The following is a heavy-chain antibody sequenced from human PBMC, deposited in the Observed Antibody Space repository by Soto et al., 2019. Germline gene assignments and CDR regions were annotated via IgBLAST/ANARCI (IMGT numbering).Heavy chain of an antibody. CDR1: GGSVRAPDW. D-gene: IGHD1-1*01. CDR2: VHISGHS. V-gene: IGHV4-4*02. Sequence: SETLSLTCTLSGGSVRAPDWWNWVRQSPDKGLEWIAEVHISGHSNYNPSLRSRVSVSIDSSKNQFYLNLNSVTAADTAIYYCARVRQGCSANNCYFDPWGQGTQVTVPS. J-gene: IGHJ5*01. CDR3: ARVRQGCSANNCYFDP.